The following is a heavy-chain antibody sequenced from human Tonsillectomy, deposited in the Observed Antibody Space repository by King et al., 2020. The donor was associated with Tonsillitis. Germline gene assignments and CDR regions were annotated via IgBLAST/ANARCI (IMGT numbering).Heavy chain of an antibody. J-gene: IGHJ4*02. CDR2: ISTDKGYT. V-gene: IGHV1-18*01. CDR1: GYTFTNYG. D-gene: IGHD3-16*01. Sequence: VQLVESGAEVKKPGASVKVSCKASGYTFTNYGITWVRQAPGQGLEGVGWISTDKGYTNYAQKLQVRVTMTTDTSTSTAYMELRSLTSDDTAVYYCGREAGGIEGDYWGQGTLVTVSS. CDR3: GREAGGIEGDY.